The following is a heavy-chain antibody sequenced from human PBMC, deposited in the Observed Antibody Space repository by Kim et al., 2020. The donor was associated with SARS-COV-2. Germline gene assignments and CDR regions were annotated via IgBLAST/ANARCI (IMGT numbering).Heavy chain of an antibody. Sequence: ASVKVSCKASGYTFTSYDINWVRQATGQGLEWMGWMNPNSGNTGYAQKFQGRVTMTRNTSISTAYMELSSLRSEDTAVYYCARGLGLLWFGECWFDPWGQGTLVTVSS. V-gene: IGHV1-8*01. CDR2: MNPNSGNT. CDR1: GYTFTSYD. D-gene: IGHD3-10*01. J-gene: IGHJ5*02. CDR3: ARGLGLLWFGECWFDP.